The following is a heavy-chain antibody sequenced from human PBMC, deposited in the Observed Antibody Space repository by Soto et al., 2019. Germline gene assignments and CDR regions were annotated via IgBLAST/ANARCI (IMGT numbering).Heavy chain of an antibody. CDR2: IIPIIGTA. D-gene: IGHD5-18*01. Sequence: GASVKVSCKASGGTFSSYAISWLRQAPGQGLEWMGGIIPIIGTANYAQKFQGRVTITADESTSTAYMELSSLRSEDTAVYYCARGPFDTAMLVPYYFDYWGQGTLVTVSS. CDR1: GGTFSSYA. CDR3: ARGPFDTAMLVPYYFDY. V-gene: IGHV1-69*13. J-gene: IGHJ4*02.